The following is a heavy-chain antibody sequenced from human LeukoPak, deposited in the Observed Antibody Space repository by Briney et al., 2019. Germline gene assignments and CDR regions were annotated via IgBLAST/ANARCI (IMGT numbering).Heavy chain of an antibody. D-gene: IGHD2-15*01. CDR3: ARERSGYCSGDSCSNDAFDI. CDR2: INPSGGST. Sequence: SVSVSCKASGYTFTSYYMHGVRQAPGQGLEWMGLINPSGGSTSYAQKFQGRVTMTRDMSTSTVYMELSSLRSEDTAVYYCARERSGYCSGDSCSNDAFDIWGQGTMVTVSS. V-gene: IGHV1-46*01. J-gene: IGHJ3*02. CDR1: GYTFTSYY.